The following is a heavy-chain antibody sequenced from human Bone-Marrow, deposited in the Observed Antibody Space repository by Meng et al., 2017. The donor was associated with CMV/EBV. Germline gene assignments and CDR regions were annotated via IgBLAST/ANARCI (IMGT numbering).Heavy chain of an antibody. CDR3: ARELSWFGEFGLDV. V-gene: IGHV4-59*01. CDR2: IYYSGST. Sequence: GSLRLSCTVSGGSISSYYWTWIRQPPGKGLEWIGNIYYSGSTNYNSSLKSRVTISVDTSKNQFSLQLSSVTAADTAVYYCARELSWFGEFGLDVWGQGTTVNVSS. CDR1: GGSISSYY. J-gene: IGHJ6*02. D-gene: IGHD3-10*01.